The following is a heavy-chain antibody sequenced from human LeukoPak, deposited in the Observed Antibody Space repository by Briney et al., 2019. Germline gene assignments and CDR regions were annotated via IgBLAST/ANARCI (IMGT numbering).Heavy chain of an antibody. CDR3: ARGRSCTNGVCYGDFDS. J-gene: IGHJ4*02. Sequence: ASVKVSCKASGYTFTSYDINWVRQATGQGLEWMGWMSPNSGNTGYAQKFQGRVTMTRNTSISTADMELSSLRSEDTAVYYCARGRSCTNGVCYGDFDSWGQGTLVTVSS. V-gene: IGHV1-8*01. D-gene: IGHD2-8*01. CDR1: GYTFTSYD. CDR2: MSPNSGNT.